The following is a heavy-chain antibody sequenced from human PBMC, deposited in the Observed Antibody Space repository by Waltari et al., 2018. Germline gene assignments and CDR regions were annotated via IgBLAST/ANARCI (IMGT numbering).Heavy chain of an antibody. Sequence: QLQLQESGPGLVKPSEPLSLTCTVPGGSISRSSYYWGWSRQPPGKGLEWIGSIYYSGSTYYNPSLKSRVTISVDTSKNQFSLKLSSVTAADTAVYYCAKQARGYSYGKEFDYWGQGTLVTVSS. V-gene: IGHV4-39*01. CDR2: IYYSGST. D-gene: IGHD5-18*01. CDR3: AKQARGYSYGKEFDY. J-gene: IGHJ4*02. CDR1: GGSISRSSYY.